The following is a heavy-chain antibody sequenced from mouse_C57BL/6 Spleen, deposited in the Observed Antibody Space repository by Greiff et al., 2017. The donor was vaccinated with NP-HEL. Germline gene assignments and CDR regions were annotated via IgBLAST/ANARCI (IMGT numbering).Heavy chain of an antibody. CDR2: IYPGDGDT. J-gene: IGHJ2*01. CDR3: ARSPTVVATGYFDY. Sequence: QVQLQQSGAELVKPGASVKISCKASGYAFSSYWMNWVKQRPGKGLEWIGQIYPGDGDTNYNGKFKGKATLTADKSSSTAYMQLSSLTSEDSAVYFCARSPTVVATGYFDYWGQGTTLTVSS. V-gene: IGHV1-80*01. D-gene: IGHD1-1*01. CDR1: GYAFSSYW.